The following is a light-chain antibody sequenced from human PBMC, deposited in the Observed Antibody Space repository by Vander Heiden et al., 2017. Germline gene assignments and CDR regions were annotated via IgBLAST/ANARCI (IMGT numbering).Light chain of an antibody. CDR1: QSVSSSY. J-gene: IGKJ1*01. V-gene: IGKV3-20*01. CDR3: QQYASSPWT. Sequence: EIVLTQSPATLSSSSGERATLPSRASQSVSSSYLAWYQQKPGQAPKLLIFGASSRATGVPDRFSGSGSGTDFTLTISRLEPEDFAVYYCQQYASSPWTFGQGTKVEIK. CDR2: GAS.